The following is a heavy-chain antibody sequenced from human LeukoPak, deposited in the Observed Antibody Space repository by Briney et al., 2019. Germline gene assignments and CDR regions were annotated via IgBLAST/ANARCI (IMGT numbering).Heavy chain of an antibody. CDR2: IRYDGSNK. CDR1: GFTFSSYG. CDR3: ARMYYDILTGYYWY. D-gene: IGHD3-9*01. V-gene: IGHV3-30*02. Sequence: GGSLRLSCAASGFTFSSYGMHWVRQAPGKGLEWVAFIRYDGSNKYYADSVKGRFTISRDNSKNTLYLQMNSLRAEDTAVYYCARMYYDILTGYYWYWGQGTLVTVSS. J-gene: IGHJ4*02.